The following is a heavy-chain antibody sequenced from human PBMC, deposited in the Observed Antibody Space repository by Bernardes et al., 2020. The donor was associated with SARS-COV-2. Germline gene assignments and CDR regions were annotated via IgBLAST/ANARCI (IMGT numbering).Heavy chain of an antibody. Sequence: SETLSLTCTVSGGSISSYYWSWIRQPPGKGLEWIGYIYYSGSTNYNPSLKSRVTISVDTSKNQFSLKLSSVTAADTAVYYCARVPTYYDFWSAIDYYYYMDVWGKGTTVTVSS. J-gene: IGHJ6*03. V-gene: IGHV4-59*01. CDR2: IYYSGST. D-gene: IGHD3-3*01. CDR1: GGSISSYY. CDR3: ARVPTYYDFWSAIDYYYYMDV.